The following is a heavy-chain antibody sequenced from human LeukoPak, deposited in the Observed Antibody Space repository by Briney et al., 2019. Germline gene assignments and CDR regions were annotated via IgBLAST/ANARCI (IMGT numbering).Heavy chain of an antibody. V-gene: IGHV3-30*02. CDR1: GFTFSSYS. CDR3: ATAPRTVVTGYFDY. J-gene: IGHJ4*02. CDR2: IRYDGSNK. Sequence: GGSLRLSCAASGFTFSSYSMNWVRQAPGKGLEWVAFIRYDGSNKYYADSVKGRFTISRDNSKNTLYLQMNSLRAEDTAVYYCATAPRTVVTGYFDYWGQGTLVTVSS. D-gene: IGHD4-23*01.